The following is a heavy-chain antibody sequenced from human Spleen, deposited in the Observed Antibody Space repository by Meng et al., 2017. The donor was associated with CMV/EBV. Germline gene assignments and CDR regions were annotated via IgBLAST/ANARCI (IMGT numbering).Heavy chain of an antibody. Sequence: QVRLVQSGAEVKKPGASVKVSCKASGYTFPGYYMHWVRQAPGQGLEWMGWINPNSDATRYPQKFQGRVTMTRDTSTSTVYMELSSLRSEDTAVYYCANGYGSGRPFDYWGQGTLVTVSS. J-gene: IGHJ4*02. CDR1: GYTFPGYY. CDR2: INPNSDAT. CDR3: ANGYGSGRPFDY. V-gene: IGHV1-2*02. D-gene: IGHD3-10*01.